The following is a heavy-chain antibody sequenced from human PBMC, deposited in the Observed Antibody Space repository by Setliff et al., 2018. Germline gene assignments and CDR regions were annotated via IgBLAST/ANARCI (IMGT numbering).Heavy chain of an antibody. J-gene: IGHJ4*02. D-gene: IGHD3-3*01. CDR3: ARHFRSSKVQFLEYLTDYYFDS. Sequence: PSETLSLTCTVSGGSISSSNYYWGWIRQPPGKGLEWIGSIYHRGSTYYNPSLKSRVTISVDKSNNHFSLKLSSVTAADTAVYYCARHFRSSKVQFLEYLTDYYFDSWGQGTLVTVSS. V-gene: IGHV4-39*01. CDR2: IYHRGST. CDR1: GGSISSSNYY.